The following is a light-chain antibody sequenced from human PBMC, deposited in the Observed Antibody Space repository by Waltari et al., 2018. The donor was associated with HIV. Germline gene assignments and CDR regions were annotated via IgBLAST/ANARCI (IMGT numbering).Light chain of an antibody. CDR3: QAWDSTVAV. V-gene: IGLV3-1*01. Sequence: SYELTQPPSLSVSPGQTASIPCSGNKLYNQYVCWYHQRPGQSPVLVIYQDTKRPSDIPERFSGSSSGEPATLTISETQTVDEGDYYCQAWDSTVAVFGGGTMLTVL. CDR2: QDT. J-gene: IGLJ2*01. CDR1: KLYNQY.